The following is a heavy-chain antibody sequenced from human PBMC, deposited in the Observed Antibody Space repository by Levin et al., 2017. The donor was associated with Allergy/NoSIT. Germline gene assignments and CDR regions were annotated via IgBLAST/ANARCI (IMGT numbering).Heavy chain of an antibody. Sequence: LGGSLRLSCAASGFTFSSYNMNWVRQAPGKGLEWVSSISSSSTYIYYADSVKGRFTISRDNAKNSLYLQMNSLRAEDTAVYYCARVETTVTYDYWGQGTLVTVSS. D-gene: IGHD4-17*01. J-gene: IGHJ4*02. V-gene: IGHV3-21*01. CDR2: ISSSSTYI. CDR3: ARVETTVTYDY. CDR1: GFTFSSYN.